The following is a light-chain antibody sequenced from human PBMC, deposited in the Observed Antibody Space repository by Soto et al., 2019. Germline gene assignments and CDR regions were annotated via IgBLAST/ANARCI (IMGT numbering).Light chain of an antibody. J-gene: IGLJ1*01. CDR1: NSDVGSYNL. CDR3: CSYAANIYHV. V-gene: IGLV2-23*01. CDR2: EGN. Sequence: HSVLTQPASVSGSPGQSITISCTGTNSDVGSYNLVSWYQHHPGKAPKLIIYEGNRRPSGVSNRFSGSKSGNTASLTISGLQAEDEADYYCCSYAANIYHVFGTGTKVTVL.